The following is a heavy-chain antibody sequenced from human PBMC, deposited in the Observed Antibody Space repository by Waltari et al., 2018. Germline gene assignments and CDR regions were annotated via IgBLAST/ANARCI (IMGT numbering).Heavy chain of an antibody. CDR1: GYTFTDYY. CDR3: ATVHRRGAFDI. Sequence: EVQLVQSGAEVKKPGATVTISCKASGYTFTDYYLPWGQQAPGKGLEWMGRVDPEDGETIYAEKFQGRDTITADTSTDTAYMELSSLRSEDTAVYYCATVHRRGAFDIWGQGTMVTVSS. V-gene: IGHV1-69-2*01. J-gene: IGHJ3*02. CDR2: VDPEDGET.